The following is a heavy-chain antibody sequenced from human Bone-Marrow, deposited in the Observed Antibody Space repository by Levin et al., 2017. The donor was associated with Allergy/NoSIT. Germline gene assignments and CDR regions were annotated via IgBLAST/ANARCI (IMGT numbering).Heavy chain of an antibody. D-gene: IGHD6-6*01. Sequence: GESLKISCKASGYTFTSYGISWVRQAPGQGLEWMGWISAYNGNTNYAQKLQGRVTMTTDTSTSTAYMELRSLRSDDTAVYYCARVGIAARTFDYWGQGTLVTVSS. CDR1: GYTFTSYG. CDR2: ISAYNGNT. CDR3: ARVGIAARTFDY. V-gene: IGHV1-18*01. J-gene: IGHJ4*02.